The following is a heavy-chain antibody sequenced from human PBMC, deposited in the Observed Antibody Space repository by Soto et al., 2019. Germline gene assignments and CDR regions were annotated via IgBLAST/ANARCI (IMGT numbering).Heavy chain of an antibody. CDR2: IFPGGSHT. J-gene: IGHJ4*02. Sequence: GESLKISCQGSGYSFGVYWIGWVRQMPGKGLEWMGLIFPGGSHTRHRPSFQGQVTISVDTSINTAYLQWSSLKASDTAMYFCARGGIIVTPPDYWGQGTQVTVSS. CDR3: ARGGIIVTPPDY. V-gene: IGHV5-51*01. CDR1: GYSFGVYW. D-gene: IGHD2-15*01.